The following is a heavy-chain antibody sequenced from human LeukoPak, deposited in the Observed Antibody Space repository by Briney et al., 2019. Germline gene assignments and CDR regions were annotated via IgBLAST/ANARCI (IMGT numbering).Heavy chain of an antibody. V-gene: IGHV1-3*01. CDR2: INAGNGDT. CDR1: GYTFSSYA. Sequence: GASVKVSCKGSGYTFSSYAMHWVRQAPGQRLEWMGWINAGNGDTKYSQKFQGRVTITRDTSAATAYMELSSLRSEDMAVYYCARGTGCTGGSCSYYGMDVWGQGTTVTVSS. D-gene: IGHD2-15*01. CDR3: ARGTGCTGGSCSYYGMDV. J-gene: IGHJ6*02.